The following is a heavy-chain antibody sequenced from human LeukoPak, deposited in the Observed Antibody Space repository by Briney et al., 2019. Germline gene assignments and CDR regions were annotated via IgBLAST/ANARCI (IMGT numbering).Heavy chain of an antibody. Sequence: SETLSLTCAVYGGSFSGYYWSWIRQPPGKGLEWIGEINHSGSTNYNPSLKSRVTISVDKSENQFSLKLTSVTAADTAIYYCARRITGVLAPFDSWGQGTLVTVSS. CDR3: ARRITGVLAPFDS. CDR2: INHSGST. CDR1: GGSFSGYY. J-gene: IGHJ4*02. V-gene: IGHV4-34*01. D-gene: IGHD1-20*01.